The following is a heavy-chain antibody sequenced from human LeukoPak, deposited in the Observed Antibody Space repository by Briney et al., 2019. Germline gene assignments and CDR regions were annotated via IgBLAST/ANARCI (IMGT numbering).Heavy chain of an antibody. CDR3: ARSSATVETPYYYYYYMDV. V-gene: IGHV1-18*01. Sequence: GASVKVSCKASGYTFTSYGISWVRQAPGQGLEWMGWISAYNGNTNYAQKLQGRVTMTTDTSTSTAYMELRSLRSDDTAVYYCARSSATVETPYYYYYYMDVRGKGTTVTVSS. CDR1: GYTFTSYG. J-gene: IGHJ6*03. CDR2: ISAYNGNT. D-gene: IGHD4-11*01.